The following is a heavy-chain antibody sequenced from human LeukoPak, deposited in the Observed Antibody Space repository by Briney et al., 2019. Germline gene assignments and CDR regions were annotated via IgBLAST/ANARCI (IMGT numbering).Heavy chain of an antibody. CDR2: ISSTAYGGTA. V-gene: IGHV3-49*04. CDR1: GFTFRSYA. Sequence: PGGSLRLSCTASGFTFRSYALNWVRQAPGMGPEWVGFISSTAYGGTAEYAASVRGRFTISRDDSKSIAFLQMNSLKTEDTAMYYCSRGAVPPDYWGQGTLVTVSS. CDR3: SRGAVPPDY. J-gene: IGHJ4*02. D-gene: IGHD4-17*01.